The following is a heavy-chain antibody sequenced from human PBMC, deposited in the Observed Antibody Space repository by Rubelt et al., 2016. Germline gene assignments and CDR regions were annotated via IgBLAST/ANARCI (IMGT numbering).Heavy chain of an antibody. Sequence: QVQLQQWGAGLLKPSETLSLTCAVYGGSFSGYYWSWIRQPPGKGLEWIGEINHSGRTNYNPPLQSRVSISVDTSKNQFSRRLRPVTAADTAVYYCARGGKQQLGPYYYVMDVWGQGTTVTVSS. CDR3: ARGGKQQLGPYYYVMDV. V-gene: IGHV4-34*01. CDR2: INHSGRT. D-gene: IGHD6-13*01. CDR1: GGSFSGYY. J-gene: IGHJ6*02.